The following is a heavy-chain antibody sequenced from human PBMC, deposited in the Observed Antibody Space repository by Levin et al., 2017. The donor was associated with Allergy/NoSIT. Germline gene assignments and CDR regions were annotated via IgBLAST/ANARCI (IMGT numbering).Heavy chain of an antibody. CDR3: VRGNCGGDCAGLNWFDP. V-gene: IGHV4-61*02. CDR1: GDSISSGSYY. J-gene: IGHJ5*02. Sequence: PSETLSLTCTVSGDSISSGSYYWSWIRQPAGKGLEWIGRIYTSGSTNYNPSLKSRVTISVDTSKNQFSLKLSSVNAADTAVYYCVRGNCGGDCAGLNWFDPWGQGTLVTVSS. CDR2: IYTSGST. D-gene: IGHD2-21*02.